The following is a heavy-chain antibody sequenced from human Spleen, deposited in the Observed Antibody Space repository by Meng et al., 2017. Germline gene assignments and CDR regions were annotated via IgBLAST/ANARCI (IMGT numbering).Heavy chain of an antibody. CDR3: ARDWGWFGELSGWDP. Sequence: ASVKVSCKASGYTFTSYGINWVRQAPGQGLEGMGWISVYNGNTNYAQKVQGRVTMTTDTSTSTAYMEWRSLRSDDTTVDYCARDWGWFGELSGWDPWGQGTLVTVSS. D-gene: IGHD3-10*01. CDR2: ISVYNGNT. V-gene: IGHV1-18*01. CDR1: GYTFTSYG. J-gene: IGHJ5*02.